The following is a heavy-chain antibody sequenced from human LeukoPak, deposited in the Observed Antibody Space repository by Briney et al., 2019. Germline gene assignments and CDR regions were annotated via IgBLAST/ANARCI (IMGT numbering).Heavy chain of an antibody. CDR2: ISSSGSTI. J-gene: IGHJ4*02. V-gene: IGHV3-48*03. CDR1: GFTLSSYE. D-gene: IGHD6-19*01. CDR3: ARVKGSGCYEVDY. Sequence: GGSLRLSCAASGFTLSSYEMNWVRQAAGAGLEWVSYISSSGSTIYYADSVKGRFTISRDNAKNSLNLQMNSLRAEDTAVYYCARVKGSGCYEVDYWGQGTLVTVSS.